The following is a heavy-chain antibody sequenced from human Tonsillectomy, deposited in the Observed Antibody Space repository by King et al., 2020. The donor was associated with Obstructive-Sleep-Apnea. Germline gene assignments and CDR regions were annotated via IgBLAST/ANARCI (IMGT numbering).Heavy chain of an antibody. CDR2: ISYSGTT. CDR3: ATHELDLRPFDY. D-gene: IGHD1-7*01. CDR1: GGSISSYF. V-gene: IGHV4-59*08. J-gene: IGHJ4*02. Sequence: VQLQESGPGLVKPSETLSLTFNVSGGSISSYFWSWIRQPPGKGLEWIGDISYSGTTQYNPILKSRVTISVDTSKNQLSLKLSSVTAADTAVYSCATHELDLRPFDYWGQGALVTVSS.